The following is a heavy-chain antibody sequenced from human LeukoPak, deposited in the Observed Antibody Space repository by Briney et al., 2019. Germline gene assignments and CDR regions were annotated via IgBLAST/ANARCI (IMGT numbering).Heavy chain of an antibody. D-gene: IGHD3-22*01. Sequence: SVKVSCKASGGTFSSYAISWVRQAPGQGLEWMGRIIPIFGTANYAQKFQGRVTITTDESTSTAYMELSSLRSEVTAVYYCARRLNYYDSSGYPSSSDYWGQGTLVTVSS. CDR1: GGTFSSYA. J-gene: IGHJ4*02. CDR3: ARRLNYYDSSGYPSSSDY. CDR2: IIPIFGTA. V-gene: IGHV1-69*05.